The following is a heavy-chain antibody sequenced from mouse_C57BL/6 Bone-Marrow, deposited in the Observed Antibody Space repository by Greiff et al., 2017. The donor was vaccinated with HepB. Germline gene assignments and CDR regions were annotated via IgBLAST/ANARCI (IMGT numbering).Heavy chain of an antibody. CDR2: IRLKSDNYAT. Sequence: EVKLMESGGGLVQPGGSMKLSCVASGFTFSNYWMNWVRQSPEKGLEWVAQIRLKSDNYATHYAESVKGRFTISRDDSKSSVYLQMNNLRAEDTGIYYCTLYGSSSYYFDYWGQGTTLTVSS. J-gene: IGHJ2*01. V-gene: IGHV6-3*01. D-gene: IGHD1-1*01. CDR1: GFTFSNYW. CDR3: TLYGSSSYYFDY.